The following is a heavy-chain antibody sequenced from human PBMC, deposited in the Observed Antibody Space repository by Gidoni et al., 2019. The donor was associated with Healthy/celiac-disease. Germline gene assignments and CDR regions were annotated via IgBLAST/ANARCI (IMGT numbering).Heavy chain of an antibody. D-gene: IGHD6-13*01. CDR3: ASRPLYSSSWYYFDY. CDR2: IIPIFGTA. V-gene: IGHV1-69*01. CDR1: GGTVSSHA. Sequence: QVQLVQSGAEVKKPGSSVKVSCKASGGTVSSHAISWVRQAPGQGLEWMGGIIPIFGTANYAQKFQGRVTITADESTSTAYMELSSLRSEDTAVYYCASRPLYSSSWYYFDYWGQGTLVTVSS. J-gene: IGHJ4*02.